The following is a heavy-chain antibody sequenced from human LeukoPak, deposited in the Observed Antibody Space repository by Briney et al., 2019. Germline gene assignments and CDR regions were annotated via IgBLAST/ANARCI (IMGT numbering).Heavy chain of an antibody. V-gene: IGHV4-39*01. CDR1: GDSISINYN. CDR3: VRHRQWLLFPDH. CDR2: IFYSGAT. J-gene: IGHJ4*02. Sequence: SETLSLTCTVSGDSISINYNWGWIRQPPGKGLEWIGSIFYSGATYYGPSLKSRVTISVDTSKNQFSLKLSSMTAADTAVYYCVRHRQWLLFPDHWGQGTLVTVSS. D-gene: IGHD6-19*01.